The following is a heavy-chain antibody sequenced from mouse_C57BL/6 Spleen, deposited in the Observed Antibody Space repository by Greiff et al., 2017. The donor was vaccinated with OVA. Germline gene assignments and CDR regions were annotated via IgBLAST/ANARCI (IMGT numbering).Heavy chain of an antibody. V-gene: IGHV5-4*03. D-gene: IGHD2-5*01. J-gene: IGHJ4*01. CDR2: ISDGGSYT. Sequence: EVKLMESGGGLVKPGGSLKLSCAASGFTFSSYAMSWVRQTPEKRLEWVATISDGGSYTYYPDNVKGRFTISRDNAKNNLYLQMSHLKSEDTAMYYCAGGDYYSNFYAMDYWGQGTSVTVSS. CDR3: AGGDYYSNFYAMDY. CDR1: GFTFSSYA.